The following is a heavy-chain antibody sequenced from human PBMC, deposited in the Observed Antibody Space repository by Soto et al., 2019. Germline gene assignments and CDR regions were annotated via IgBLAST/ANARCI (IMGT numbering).Heavy chain of an antibody. CDR3: ARGGIYSDNWFDP. CDR1: GYTFTSYA. Sequence: ASAKVSCKASGYTFTSYAMHWVRQAPGQRLEWMGWINAGNGNTKYSQKFQGRVTITRDTSASTAYMELSSLRSEDTAVYYCARGGIYSDNWFDPWGQGTLVTVSP. J-gene: IGHJ5*02. V-gene: IGHV1-3*01. CDR2: INAGNGNT. D-gene: IGHD5-12*01.